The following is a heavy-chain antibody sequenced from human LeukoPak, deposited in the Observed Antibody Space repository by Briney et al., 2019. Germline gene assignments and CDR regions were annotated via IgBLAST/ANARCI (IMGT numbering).Heavy chain of an antibody. CDR2: TSSSSSTI. V-gene: IGHV3-48*01. CDR3: AREDYYYYYGMDV. CDR1: GFTFRSYS. J-gene: IGHJ6*02. Sequence: GGSLRLSCAASGFTFRSYSMNWVRQAPGKGLEWVSYTSSSSSTIYYADSVKGRFTISRDNAKNSLYLQMNSLRAEDTAVYYCAREDYYYYYGMDVWGQGTTVTISS.